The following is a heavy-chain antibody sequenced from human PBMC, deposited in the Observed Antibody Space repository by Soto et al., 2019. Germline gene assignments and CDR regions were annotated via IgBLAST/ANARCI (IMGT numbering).Heavy chain of an antibody. D-gene: IGHD1-1*01. Sequence: GASVKVSCKASGYTFTSYGISWVRQAPGQGLEWMGWMNPNSGGTKYAPKFQGGVTMTRDTSITTAYLELSRLRSGDAAVYYCARDRATAKPRGLDFGGKGPLVPCSS. CDR1: GYTFTSYG. CDR2: MNPNSGGT. CDR3: ARDRATAKPRGLDF. V-gene: IGHV1-2*02. J-gene: IGHJ4*02.